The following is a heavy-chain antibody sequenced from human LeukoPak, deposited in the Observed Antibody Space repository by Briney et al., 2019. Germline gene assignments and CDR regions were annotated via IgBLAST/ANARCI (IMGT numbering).Heavy chain of an antibody. D-gene: IGHD2-15*01. CDR2: ISTGGS. J-gene: IGHJ4*02. V-gene: IGHV4-4*07. Sequence: SETLSLTCTVSGGSISSYYWSWIRQPAGKGLEWIGRISTGGSNYNPSLKSRVTMSVDTSKNQLSLKLRSVTAADTAVYYCAREGRGSTPGYWGQGTLVTVSS. CDR1: GGSISSYY. CDR3: AREGRGSTPGY.